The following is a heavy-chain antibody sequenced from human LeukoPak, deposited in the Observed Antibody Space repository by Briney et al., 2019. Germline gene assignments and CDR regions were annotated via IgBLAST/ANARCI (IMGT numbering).Heavy chain of an antibody. CDR2: ISAYNGNT. CDR3: ARDRAPYYYGSDEDY. Sequence: ASVKVSCKASGYTFTSYGISWVRQAPGQGLEWMGWISAYNGNTNYAQKLQGRVTMTTDTSTSTAYMELRSLRSDDTAVYYCARDRAPYYYGSDEDYWGQGTLVTVSS. V-gene: IGHV1-18*01. D-gene: IGHD3-10*01. CDR1: GYTFTSYG. J-gene: IGHJ4*02.